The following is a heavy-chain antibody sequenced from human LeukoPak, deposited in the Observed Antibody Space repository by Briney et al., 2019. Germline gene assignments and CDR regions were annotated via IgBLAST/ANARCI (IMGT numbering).Heavy chain of an antibody. Sequence: SETLSLTCTVSGGSISSYYWSWIRQPPGKGLEWIGYIYYSGSTNYNPSLKSRVTISVDTSKNQFSLKLSSVTAADTAVYYCARLHYDILTGYLSAFDIWGQGTMVTVSS. J-gene: IGHJ3*02. CDR1: GGSISSYY. CDR2: IYYSGST. V-gene: IGHV4-59*08. D-gene: IGHD3-9*01. CDR3: ARLHYDILTGYLSAFDI.